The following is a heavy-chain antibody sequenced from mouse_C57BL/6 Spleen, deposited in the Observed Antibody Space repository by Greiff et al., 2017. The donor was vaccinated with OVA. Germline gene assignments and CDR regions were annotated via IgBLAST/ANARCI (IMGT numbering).Heavy chain of an antibody. Sequence: EVKLVESGEGLVKPGGSLKLSCAASGFTFSSYAMSWVRQTPEKRLEWVAYISSGGDYIYYADTVKGRFTISSDNARNTLYLQMSSLKSEDTAMYYCTIEGTGGYFDYWGQGTTLTVSS. CDR3: TIEGTGGYFDY. V-gene: IGHV5-9-1*02. D-gene: IGHD2-14*01. CDR2: ISSGGDYI. J-gene: IGHJ2*01. CDR1: GFTFSSYA.